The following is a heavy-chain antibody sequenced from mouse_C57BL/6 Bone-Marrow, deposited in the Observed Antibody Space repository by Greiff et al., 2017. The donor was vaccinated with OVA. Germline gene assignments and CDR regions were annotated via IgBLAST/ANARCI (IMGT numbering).Heavy chain of an antibody. CDR3: ARRSITTVVDWYFDV. CDR2: IYPRDGST. V-gene: IGHV1-85*01. D-gene: IGHD1-1*01. Sequence: VQLQQSGPELVKPGASVKLSCKASGYTFTSYDINWVKQRPGQGLEWIGWIYPRDGSTKYNEKFKGKATLTVDTSSSTAYMELHSLTSEDSAVYFWARRSITTVVDWYFDVWGTGTTVTVSS. CDR1: GYTFTSYD. J-gene: IGHJ1*03.